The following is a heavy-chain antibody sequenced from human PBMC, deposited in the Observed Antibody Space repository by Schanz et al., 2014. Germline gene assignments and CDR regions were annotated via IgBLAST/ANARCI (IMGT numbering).Heavy chain of an antibody. J-gene: IGHJ4*02. V-gene: IGHV3-30*03. CDR1: GFTFSNYA. Sequence: QVQLVESGGGVVRPGGSLRLSCAGSGFTFSNYAIHWVRQAPGKGLEWVAVISDDGSNHYYPDSVKGRFTISRDNSKNTLYLQMNSLRSEDTALYYCARDSGSSSWYPSDYWGQGTLVTVSS. CDR2: ISDDGSNH. D-gene: IGHD6-13*01. CDR3: ARDSGSSSWYPSDY.